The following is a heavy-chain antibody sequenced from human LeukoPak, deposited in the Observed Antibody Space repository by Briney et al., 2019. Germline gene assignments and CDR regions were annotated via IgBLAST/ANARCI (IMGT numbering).Heavy chain of an antibody. Sequence: SETLTLTCTVSGGSINSYYWSWIRQPPGKGLEWIGHISYSGSTNYNPSLKSRVTISVDTSKNQFSLKLSSVTAADTAVYYCARDWCGSSSCLDYWGQGTLVTVSS. V-gene: IGHV4-59*01. CDR1: GGSINSYY. CDR2: ISYSGST. D-gene: IGHD6-6*01. J-gene: IGHJ4*02. CDR3: ARDWCGSSSCLDY.